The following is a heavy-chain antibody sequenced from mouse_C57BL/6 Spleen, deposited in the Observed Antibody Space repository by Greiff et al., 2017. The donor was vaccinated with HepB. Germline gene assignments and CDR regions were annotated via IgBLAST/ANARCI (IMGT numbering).Heavy chain of an antibody. J-gene: IGHJ2*01. D-gene: IGHD2-4*01. CDR2: ISSGGDYI. Sequence: DVMLVESGEGLVKPGGSLKLSCAASGFTFSSYAMSWVRQTPEKRLEWVAYISSGGDYIYYADTLKGRVTISRDNTRNTLYLQMSRLKSEDTAMYYCTRGDYDEFFDYWGQGTTLTVSS. CDR1: GFTFSSYA. V-gene: IGHV5-9-1*02. CDR3: TRGDYDEFFDY.